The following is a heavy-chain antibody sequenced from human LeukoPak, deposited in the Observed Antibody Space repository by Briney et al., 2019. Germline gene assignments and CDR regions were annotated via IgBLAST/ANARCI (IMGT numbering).Heavy chain of an antibody. CDR1: GGSISSYY. V-gene: IGHV4-59*01. J-gene: IGHJ4*02. CDR3: ASWPLSMVRGVTLDY. Sequence: SETLSLTCTVSGGSISSYYWSWIRQPPGKGLEWIGYIYYSGSTNYNPSLKSRVTISVDTPKNQFSLKLSSVTAADTAVYYCASWPLSMVRGVTLDYWGQGTLVTVSS. CDR2: IYYSGST. D-gene: IGHD3-10*01.